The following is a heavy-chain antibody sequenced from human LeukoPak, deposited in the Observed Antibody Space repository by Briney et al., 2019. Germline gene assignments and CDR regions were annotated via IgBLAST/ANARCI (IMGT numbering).Heavy chain of an antibody. CDR1: GFSLSTSGMC. J-gene: IGHJ6*03. V-gene: IGHV2-70*11. CDR2: IDWDDDN. CDR3: ARTPAFYYYMDV. Sequence: SGPTLVNPTQTLTLTCTFSGFSLSTSGMCVSWIRQPPGKALEWLARIDWDDDNYYSTSLKTRLTISNDTSKNQVVLTMTNMDPVDTATYYCARTPAFYYYMDVWGKGTTVTVSS.